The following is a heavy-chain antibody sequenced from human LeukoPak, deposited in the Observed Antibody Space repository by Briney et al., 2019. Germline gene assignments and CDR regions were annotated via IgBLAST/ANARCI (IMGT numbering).Heavy chain of an antibody. V-gene: IGHV4-59*01. Sequence: PETLSLTCTVSGGSISSYYWSWIRQPPGKGLEWIGYIYYSGSTNYNPSLKSRVTISVDTSKNQFSLKLSSVTAADTAVYYCARDPYSGSYYDQWGQGTLVTVSS. CDR3: ARDPYSGSYYDQ. D-gene: IGHD1-26*01. CDR1: GGSISSYY. J-gene: IGHJ4*02. CDR2: IYYSGST.